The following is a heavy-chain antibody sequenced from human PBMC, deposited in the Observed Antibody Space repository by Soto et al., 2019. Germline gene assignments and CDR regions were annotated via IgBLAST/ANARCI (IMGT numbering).Heavy chain of an antibody. J-gene: IGHJ4*02. CDR2: IYWDDDK. CDR3: APSGPIATVDFDY. D-gene: IGHD6-13*01. Sequence: QITLKESGPSLVNPTQSLTLTCSFSGFSLTTTEVAVGWFRQPPGKALEWLALIYWDDDKRYSPSLKSSLTITKDTAKNQVVLTMTKVHPEDTATYFCAPSGPIATVDFDYWGQGILGTVSA. CDR1: GFSLTTTEVA. V-gene: IGHV2-5*02.